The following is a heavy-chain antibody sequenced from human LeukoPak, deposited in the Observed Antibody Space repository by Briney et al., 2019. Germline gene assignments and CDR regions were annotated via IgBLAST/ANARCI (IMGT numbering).Heavy chain of an antibody. Sequence: EPSETLSLTCTVSGYSISSGYYWGWIRQPPGKGLEWIGSIYHSGSTYYNPSLKSRVTISVDTSKNQFSLKLSSVTAADTAVYYCARGGDIVVVVAEFDYWGQGTLVTVSS. CDR1: GYSISSGYY. CDR2: IYHSGST. J-gene: IGHJ4*02. D-gene: IGHD2-15*01. V-gene: IGHV4-38-2*02. CDR3: ARGGDIVVVVAEFDY.